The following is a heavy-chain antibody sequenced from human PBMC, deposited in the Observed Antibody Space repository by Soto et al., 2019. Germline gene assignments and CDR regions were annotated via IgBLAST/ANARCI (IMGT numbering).Heavy chain of an antibody. CDR2: SLPIFGTS. Sequence: QVQLVQSGAEVKKPGSSVKVSCKASGGTFSTYSISWVRQAPGQGLEWMGESLPIFGTSHYAQNFQGRVTITADESTSTLYMELSTLRSDDTAVYYCARGGQYPKSSFDYGIDVWGQGTTVNVSS. D-gene: IGHD4-4*01. CDR3: ARGGQYPKSSFDYGIDV. J-gene: IGHJ6*02. V-gene: IGHV1-69*01. CDR1: GGTFSTYS.